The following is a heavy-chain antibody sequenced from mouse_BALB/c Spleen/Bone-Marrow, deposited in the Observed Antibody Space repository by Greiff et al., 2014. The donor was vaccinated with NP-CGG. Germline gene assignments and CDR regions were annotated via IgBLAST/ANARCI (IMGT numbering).Heavy chain of an antibody. D-gene: IGHD1-1*01. J-gene: IGHJ3*01. V-gene: IGHV14-3*02. CDR2: IDPANGNT. CDR3: SAKHDGRSSFAY. CDR1: GFNIKDTY. Sequence: DVQLVESGAELVKPGASVKLSCTASGFNIKDTYMHWVKQRPEQGLEWIGRIDPANGNTKYDPKFQGKATITADTSSNTAYLQLSSLTSEDAAVYYCSAKHDGRSSFAYWGQGTLVTVSA.